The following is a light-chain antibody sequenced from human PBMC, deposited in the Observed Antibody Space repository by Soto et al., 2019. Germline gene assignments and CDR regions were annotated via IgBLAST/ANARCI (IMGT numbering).Light chain of an antibody. CDR3: QQRSKLIT. Sequence: EIVLTQSPATLSLSPGERATLSCRASQNIINYLAWYQQKPGQAPRLLIYDASSRATGIPARFSGSGSGTDFTLTITSLEPEDFAVYYCQQRSKLITFGQGTRLEIK. V-gene: IGKV3-11*01. CDR1: QNIINY. J-gene: IGKJ5*01. CDR2: DAS.